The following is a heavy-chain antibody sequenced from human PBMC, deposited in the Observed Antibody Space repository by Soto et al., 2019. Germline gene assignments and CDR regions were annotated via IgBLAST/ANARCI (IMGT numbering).Heavy chain of an antibody. CDR1: GGSISSGGYY. D-gene: IGHD2-21*02. V-gene: IGHV4-31*11. J-gene: IGHJ4*02. Sequence: PSETLSLTCAVSGGSISSGGYYWSWIRQRPGKGLEWIGYIYYSGSTFYNPSLKSRVTISVDMSQNQFSLRLSSVTAADTAVYYCARYDRRDSFFDSCGQGTQVIVSS. CDR2: IYYSGST. CDR3: ARYDRRDSFFDS.